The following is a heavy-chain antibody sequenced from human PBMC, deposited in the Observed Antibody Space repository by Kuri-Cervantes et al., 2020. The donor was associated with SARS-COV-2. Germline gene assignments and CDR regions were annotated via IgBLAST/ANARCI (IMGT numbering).Heavy chain of an antibody. CDR3: ARETHRTGAYHDH. V-gene: IGHV3-48*01. CDR2: ISASSGRI. Sequence: GESLKISCAASGFTFSSYNMNWVRQAPGRGLEWVSYISASSGRIYYADSVKGRFTISSDNARNSLYLQMNSLRAEDTADYYCARETHRTGAYHDHWGQGTLVTVSS. CDR1: GFTFSSYN. J-gene: IGHJ4*02. D-gene: IGHD1-1*01.